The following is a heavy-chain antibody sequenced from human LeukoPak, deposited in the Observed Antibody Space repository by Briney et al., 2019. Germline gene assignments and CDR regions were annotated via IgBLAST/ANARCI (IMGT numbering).Heavy chain of an antibody. V-gene: IGHV3-23*01. J-gene: IGHJ4*02. CDR2: IVASRGST. Sequence: GGSLRLSCAASGFSISNSAMSWVRQAPGKGLEWVSLIVASRGSTFYADSVKGRFTISRDSSKNTLYLQMNSLRAEDMAVYYCAKGAYDYIEMGYFDYWGQGTLVTVSS. CDR1: GFSISNSA. D-gene: IGHD5-12*01. CDR3: AKGAYDYIEMGYFDY.